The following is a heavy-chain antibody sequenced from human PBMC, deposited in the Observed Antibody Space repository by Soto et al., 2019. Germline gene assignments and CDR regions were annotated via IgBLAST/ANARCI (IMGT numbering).Heavy chain of an antibody. CDR2: ISGSGGST. CDR3: AKDPSILYGSSSYFHY. D-gene: IGHD6-6*01. Sequence: GGSLRLSCAASGFTFSSYAMSWVRQAPGKGLEWVSAISGSGGSTYYADSVKGRFTISRDNSKNTLYLQMNSLRAEDTAVYYCAKDPSILYGSSSYFHYWGQGTLVTVSS. CDR1: GFTFSSYA. V-gene: IGHV3-23*01. J-gene: IGHJ4*02.